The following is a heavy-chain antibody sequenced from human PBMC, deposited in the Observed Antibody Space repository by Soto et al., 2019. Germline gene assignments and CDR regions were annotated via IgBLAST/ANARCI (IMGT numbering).Heavy chain of an antibody. CDR1: GYSFTSYW. J-gene: IGHJ4*02. CDR3: ARPPYSASYYYFDQ. D-gene: IGHD1-26*01. Sequence: GESLKISCXASGYSFTSYWIGWVRQMPGKGLEWMGIIYPGDSDTIYSPSFQGQVTISADKSISTAYLQWNSLKASDTAMYYCARPPYSASYYYFDQWGQGTPVTVSS. CDR2: IYPGDSDT. V-gene: IGHV5-51*01.